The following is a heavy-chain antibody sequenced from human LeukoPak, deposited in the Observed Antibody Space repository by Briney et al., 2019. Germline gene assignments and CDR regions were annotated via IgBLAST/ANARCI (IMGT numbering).Heavy chain of an antibody. D-gene: IGHD6-19*01. CDR3: ARDRRGAVAGFDY. CDR2: ISSSSSYI. V-gene: IGHV3-21*01. Sequence: PGGSLRLSCAASGFTFSSYEMNWVRQAPGMGLEWVSSISSSSSYIYYADSVKGRFTISRDNAKNSLYLQMNSLRAEDMAVYYCARDRRGAVAGFDYWGQGTLVTVSS. J-gene: IGHJ4*02. CDR1: GFTFSSYE.